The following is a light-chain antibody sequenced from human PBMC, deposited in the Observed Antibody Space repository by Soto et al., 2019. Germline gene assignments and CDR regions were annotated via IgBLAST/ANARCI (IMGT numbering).Light chain of an antibody. CDR2: GAS. Sequence: EVVMMQSPATLSVSPGERATLSCRASQTISTNLAWYQQKPGQAPRLLIYGASTRAAGIPARFSGSGSGTEFTLIISSLQSEDFAVYYCQDYSDWPTWTFGQGTKVDNK. CDR3: QDYSDWPTWT. J-gene: IGKJ1*01. V-gene: IGKV3-15*01. CDR1: QTISTN.